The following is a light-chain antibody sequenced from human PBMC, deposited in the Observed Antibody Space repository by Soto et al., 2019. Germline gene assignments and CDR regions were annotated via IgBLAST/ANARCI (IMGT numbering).Light chain of an antibody. J-gene: IGKJ2*01. CDR2: WAS. V-gene: IGKV4-1*01. Sequence: DIVMTQSPDSLAVSLGERATINCKSSQSVLYNSNHKNYLAWYQPRPGQPPKLLIYWASTRESGVPDRFSGSGSGTDFTLTITSLQAEDVAVYYCQQYESTPPTFGQGTKLEIK. CDR1: QSVLYNSNHKNY. CDR3: QQYESTPPT.